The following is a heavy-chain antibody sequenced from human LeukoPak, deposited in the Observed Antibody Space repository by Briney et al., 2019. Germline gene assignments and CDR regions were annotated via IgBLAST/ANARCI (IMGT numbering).Heavy chain of an antibody. V-gene: IGHV4-31*03. Sequence: SETLSLTCTVSGGSISSRSYYWGWIRQPPGKGLEWIGYIYYSGSTYYNPSLKSRVTISVDTSKNQFSLKLSSVTAADTAVYYCARLVITEILGMDVWGQGTTVTVSS. CDR1: GGSISSRSYY. J-gene: IGHJ6*02. CDR2: IYYSGST. CDR3: ARLVITEILGMDV. D-gene: IGHD3-22*01.